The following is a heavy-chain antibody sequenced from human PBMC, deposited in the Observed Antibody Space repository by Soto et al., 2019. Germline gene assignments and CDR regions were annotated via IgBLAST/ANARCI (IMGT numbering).Heavy chain of an antibody. D-gene: IGHD4-17*01. J-gene: IGHJ4*02. CDR2: INPNSGGT. CDR1: GYTFTGYY. V-gene: IGHV1-2*04. Sequence: ASVKVSCKASGYTFTGYYMHWVRQAPGQGLEWMGWINPNSGGTNYAQKFQGWVTMTRDTSISTAYMELSRLRSDDTAVYYCARARYHMTTVTTGRYYFDYWGQGTLVTVSS. CDR3: ARARYHMTTVTTGRYYFDY.